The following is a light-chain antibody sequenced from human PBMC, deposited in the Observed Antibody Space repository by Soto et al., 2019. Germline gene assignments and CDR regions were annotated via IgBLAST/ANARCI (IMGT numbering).Light chain of an antibody. CDR1: QDISSG. CDR2: GAS. V-gene: IGKV3-20*01. Sequence: TQSPSSLSASVGDRVTITCQASQDISSGLAWYQQKPGQAPRLLISGASSRATGIPDRFSGSGSGTDFTLTISRLEPEDFALYYGQHYVERSPITFGQGTRLEIK. J-gene: IGKJ5*01. CDR3: QHYVERSPIT.